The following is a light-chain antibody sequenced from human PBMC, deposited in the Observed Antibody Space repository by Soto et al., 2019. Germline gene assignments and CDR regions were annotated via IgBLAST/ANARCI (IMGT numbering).Light chain of an antibody. Sequence: QSVLTQPPSVSAAPGQKVTISCSGSSSNIGNNYVSWYQQLPGTAPKLLIYENNKRPSGIPDRFSGSKSGTSATLGITGLQTGDEADYYCGTWDSSLSAWLFGGGTKLTVL. V-gene: IGLV1-51*02. J-gene: IGLJ3*02. CDR1: SSNIGNNY. CDR3: GTWDSSLSAWL. CDR2: ENN.